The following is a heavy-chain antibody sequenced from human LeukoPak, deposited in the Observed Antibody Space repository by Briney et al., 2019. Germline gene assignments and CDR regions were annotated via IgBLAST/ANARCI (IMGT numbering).Heavy chain of an antibody. CDR2: INHSGST. V-gene: IGHV4-34*01. D-gene: IGHD6-19*01. CDR1: GGFITSSFY. Sequence: SETLSLTCTVSGGFITSSFYWSWIRQPPGKGLEWIGEINHSGSTNYNPSLKSRVTISVDTSKNQFSLKLSSVTAADTAVYYCARGRLYSSGWYLYWGQGTLVTVSS. CDR3: ARGRLYSSGWYLY. J-gene: IGHJ4*02.